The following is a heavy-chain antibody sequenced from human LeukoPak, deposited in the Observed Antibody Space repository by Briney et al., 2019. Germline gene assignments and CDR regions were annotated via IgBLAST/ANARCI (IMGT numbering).Heavy chain of an antibody. Sequence: PGGSLRLSCAASGFTFSSYGMHWVRQAPGKGLEWVAVISYDGSNKYYADSVKGRFTISRDNSKNTLYLQMNSLRAEDTAVYYCARGSLGLVPPYDYWGQGTLVTVSS. CDR1: GFTFSSYG. V-gene: IGHV3-30*03. CDR2: ISYDGSNK. D-gene: IGHD6-6*01. CDR3: ARGSLGLVPPYDY. J-gene: IGHJ4*02.